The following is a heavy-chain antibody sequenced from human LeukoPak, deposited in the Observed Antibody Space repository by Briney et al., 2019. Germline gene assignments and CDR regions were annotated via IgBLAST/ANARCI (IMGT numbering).Heavy chain of an antibody. V-gene: IGHV4-34*01. CDR3: ARVRFSSSWYSFDY. D-gene: IGHD6-13*01. Sequence: SETLSLTCAVYGGSFSGYYWSWIRQPTGKGLEWTGEINHSGSTNYNPSLKSRVTISVDTSKNQFSLKLSSVTAADTAVYYCARVRFSSSWYSFDYWGQGTLVTVSS. CDR2: INHSGST. J-gene: IGHJ4*02. CDR1: GGSFSGYY.